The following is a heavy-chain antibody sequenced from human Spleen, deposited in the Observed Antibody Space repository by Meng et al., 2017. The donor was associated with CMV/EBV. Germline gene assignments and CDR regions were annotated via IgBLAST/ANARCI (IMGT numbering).Heavy chain of an antibody. CDR1: GYTFTGYY. Sequence: ASVKVSCKASGYTFTGYYMHWVRQAPGHGLEWMEWINPNSGGTNYAQKFQGRVTMTRDTSISTAYMELSRLRSDDTAVYYCARVGGHSGSYSAPVYYYYGMDVWGQGTTVTVSS. V-gene: IGHV1-2*02. D-gene: IGHD1-26*01. J-gene: IGHJ6*02. CDR3: ARVGGHSGSYSAPVYYYYGMDV. CDR2: INPNSGGT.